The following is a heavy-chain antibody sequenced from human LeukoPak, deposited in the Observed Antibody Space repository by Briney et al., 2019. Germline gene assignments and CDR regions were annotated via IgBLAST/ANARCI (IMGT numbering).Heavy chain of an antibody. Sequence: ASVKVSCKASGYSFTAYYMHWVRQAPGQGLEWVGWIDPNSGGTNFAQKFRGRVTMTTDTAISTAYMELSRLTSDDTAVHYCASKGAWGDYYILNYWGQGALVTVSS. J-gene: IGHJ4*02. V-gene: IGHV1-2*02. CDR3: ASKGAWGDYYILNY. CDR1: GYSFTAYY. CDR2: IDPNSGGT. D-gene: IGHD3-10*01.